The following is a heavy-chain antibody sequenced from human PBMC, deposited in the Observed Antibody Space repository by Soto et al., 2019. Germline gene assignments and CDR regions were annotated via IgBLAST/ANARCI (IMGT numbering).Heavy chain of an antibody. CDR1: GFTFSSYA. CDR2: ISGSGGST. J-gene: IGHJ4*02. D-gene: IGHD3-22*01. Sequence: GGSLRLSCAASGFTFSSYAMSWVRQAPGKGLEWVSAISGSGGSTYYADSVKGRFTISRDNSKNTLYLQMNSLRAGDTAVYYCAKVHYYDSSGHTGKYYFDYCGQGTLVTVSS. V-gene: IGHV3-23*01. CDR3: AKVHYYDSSGHTGKYYFDY.